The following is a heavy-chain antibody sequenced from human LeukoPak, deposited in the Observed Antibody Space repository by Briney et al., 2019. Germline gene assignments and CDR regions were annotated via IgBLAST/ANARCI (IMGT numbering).Heavy chain of an antibody. D-gene: IGHD6-13*01. CDR1: GGTFSSYA. CDR3: ARALAAALPSIYYYGMDV. CDR2: IIPIFGTA. J-gene: IGHJ6*02. V-gene: IGHV1-69*05. Sequence: GASVKVSCKGSGGTFSSYAISWVRQAPGQGLEWMGGIIPIFGTANYAQKLQGRVTMTTDTSTSTAYMELRSLRSDDTAVYYCARALAAALPSIYYYGMDVGAQGPTVPVPS.